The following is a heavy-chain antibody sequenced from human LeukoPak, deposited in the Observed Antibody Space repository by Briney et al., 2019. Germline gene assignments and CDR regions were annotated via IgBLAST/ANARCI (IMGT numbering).Heavy chain of an antibody. J-gene: IGHJ6*03. CDR2: IKQDGSEK. D-gene: IGHD2-21*01. CDR1: GFTFRSYW. V-gene: IGHV3-7*01. Sequence: GGSLRLSCAASGFTFRSYWMSWVRQAPGKGLEWVANIKQDGSEKYYVDSVKGRFTISRDNAKNSLYLQMNSLRAEDTAVYYCATFPPYYYYYYYMDVWGKGTTVTVSS. CDR3: ATFPPYYYYYYYMDV.